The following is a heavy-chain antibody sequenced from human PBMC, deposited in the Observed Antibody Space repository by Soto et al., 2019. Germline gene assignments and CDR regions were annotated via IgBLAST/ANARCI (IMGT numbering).Heavy chain of an antibody. CDR1: GGTFSSYA. Sequence: QVQLVQSGAEVKKPGSSVKVSCKASGGTFSSYAISWVRQAPGQGLEWMGGIIPIFGTANYAQKFQGRVTITADESTSTAYMELSSLRSEDTAVYYCARASSMIVVVINDYYGMDVWGQGTTVTVSS. CDR3: ARASSMIVVVINDYYGMDV. CDR2: IIPIFGTA. D-gene: IGHD3-22*01. V-gene: IGHV1-69*01. J-gene: IGHJ6*02.